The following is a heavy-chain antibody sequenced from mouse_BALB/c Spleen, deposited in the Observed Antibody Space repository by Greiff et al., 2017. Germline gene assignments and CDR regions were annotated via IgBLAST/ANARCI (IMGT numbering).Heavy chain of an antibody. Sequence: VQLQQSGPGLVKPSQSLSLTCTVTGYSITSDYAWNWIRQFPGNKLEWMGYISYSGSTSYNPSLKSRISITRDTSKNQFFLQLNSVTTEDTATYYCARSLDYWGQGTTLTVSS. CDR1: GYSITSDYA. V-gene: IGHV3-2*02. CDR2: ISYSGST. CDR3: ARSLDY. J-gene: IGHJ2*01.